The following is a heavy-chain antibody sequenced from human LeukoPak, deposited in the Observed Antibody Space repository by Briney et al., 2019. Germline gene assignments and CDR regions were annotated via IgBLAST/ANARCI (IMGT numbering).Heavy chain of an antibody. CDR3: ARDIEAAGLFFDY. D-gene: IGHD6-13*01. Sequence: PGGSLRLSCAASGFTFSSYWMSWVRQAPGKWLEWVANIKYDGSEKDYVDSVKGRFTISRDNAKNSLHLQMNSLRAEDTAVYYCARDIEAAGLFFDYWGQGTLVTVSS. CDR2: IKYDGSEK. V-gene: IGHV3-7*01. CDR1: GFTFSSYW. J-gene: IGHJ4*02.